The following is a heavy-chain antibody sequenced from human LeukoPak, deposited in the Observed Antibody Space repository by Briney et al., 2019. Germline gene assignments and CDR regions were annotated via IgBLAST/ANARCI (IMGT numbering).Heavy chain of an antibody. Sequence: GGSLRLSCSASGFPFSSYAMHWVRQAPGKGLEYVSAISDSGGSTYYADSVKGRFTICRDDSKNALYLQMSSLRAEDAAVYFCVRGYAFGPYGMVVWGQGTTVSVSS. V-gene: IGHV3-64D*09. CDR3: VRGYAFGPYGMVV. J-gene: IGHJ6*02. D-gene: IGHD5-18*01. CDR2: ISDSGGST. CDR1: GFPFSSYA.